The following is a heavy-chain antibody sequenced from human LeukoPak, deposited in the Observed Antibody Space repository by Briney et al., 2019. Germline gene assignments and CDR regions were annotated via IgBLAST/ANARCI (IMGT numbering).Heavy chain of an antibody. CDR2: ISGSGAST. Sequence: GGSLRLSCAASGFTFSTYAMSWVRQAPGKGLEWVSTISGSGASTYYADSVKGRFTISRDNAKNSLYLQMNSLRAEDTAVYYCAREVAARPSNWFDPWGQGTLVTVSS. D-gene: IGHD6-6*01. CDR1: GFTFSTYA. V-gene: IGHV3-23*01. J-gene: IGHJ5*02. CDR3: AREVAARPSNWFDP.